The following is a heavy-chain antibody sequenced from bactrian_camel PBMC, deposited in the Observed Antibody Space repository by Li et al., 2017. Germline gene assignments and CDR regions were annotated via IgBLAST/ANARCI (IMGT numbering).Heavy chain of an antibody. CDR1: GLTFDTVD. D-gene: IGHD3*01. V-gene: IGHV3S55*01. CDR2: IGSDGDT. Sequence: VQLVESGGGSVQAGGSLRLSCVASGLTFDTVDKGWYRQTSKNECERVSSIGSDGDTWYADSVKGRFTISRDNAKNTLYLQMNSLEPEDTAIYTCAADWDPFVCTNLYGTKAFALWGQGTQVTVS. CDR3: AADWDPFVCTNLYGTKAFAL. J-gene: IGHJ4*01.